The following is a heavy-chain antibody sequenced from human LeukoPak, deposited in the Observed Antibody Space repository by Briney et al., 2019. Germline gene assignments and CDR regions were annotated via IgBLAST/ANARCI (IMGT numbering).Heavy chain of an antibody. D-gene: IGHD6-13*01. J-gene: IGHJ6*03. Sequence: GASVKVSCKASGYTFTRYEINWVRQAPGQGLEWMGWMNPNTGNTAYAQNFQSRVIMTRNTSINTAYLELSSLRSEDTALYYCARSAGLGYYYYYMDVWGKGTTVTVSS. CDR2: MNPNTGNT. V-gene: IGHV1-8*01. CDR3: ARSAGLGYYYYYMDV. CDR1: GYTFTRYE.